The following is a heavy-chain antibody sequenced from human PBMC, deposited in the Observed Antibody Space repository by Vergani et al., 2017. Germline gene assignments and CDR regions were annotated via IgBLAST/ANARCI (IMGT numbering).Heavy chain of an antibody. CDR1: GLTFSNYA. J-gene: IGHJ4*02. D-gene: IGHD1-14*01. Sequence: QVQLVESGGGVVQPGRSLRLSCAASGLTFSNYAMHWVRQAPGKGLEWVAVIWSDGSKKYYGDSVRGRFTIPRDNSKNTLYLQMNSLRAEDTAVYYCGKETQDRTLDAPPDIQGTLDNWGQGTLVTVSS. V-gene: IGHV3-33*06. CDR3: GKETQDRTLDAPPDIQGTLDN. CDR2: IWSDGSKK.